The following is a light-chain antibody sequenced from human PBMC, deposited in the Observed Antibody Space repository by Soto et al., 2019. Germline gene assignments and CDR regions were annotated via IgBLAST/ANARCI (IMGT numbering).Light chain of an antibody. CDR3: QQYNNWPLT. CDR1: QSMYNN. CDR2: FPS. Sequence: EIGMTQSPATLSVSPGERATLSCRASQSMYNNLAWYQQKPGQAPRLLIYFPSTRATGIPARFSGSGSGTEFTLTISSLQAEDFAVYYCQQYNNWPLTFGGGTKVEI. J-gene: IGKJ4*01. V-gene: IGKV3-15*01.